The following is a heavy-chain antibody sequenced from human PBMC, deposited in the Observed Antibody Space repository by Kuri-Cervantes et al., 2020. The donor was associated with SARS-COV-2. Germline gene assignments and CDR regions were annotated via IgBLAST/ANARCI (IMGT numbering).Heavy chain of an antibody. Sequence: SVKVSCKASGGTFSSYAISWVRQAPGQGLEWMGGIIPIFGTANYAQKFQGRVTITADESTSTAYMELSSLRSEDTAVYYCARGVYWPDVMWIQLWPDAFDIWGQGTMVTVSS. CDR2: IIPIFGTA. J-gene: IGHJ3*02. CDR3: ARGVYWPDVMWIQLWPDAFDI. V-gene: IGHV1-69*13. D-gene: IGHD5-18*01. CDR1: GGTFSSYA.